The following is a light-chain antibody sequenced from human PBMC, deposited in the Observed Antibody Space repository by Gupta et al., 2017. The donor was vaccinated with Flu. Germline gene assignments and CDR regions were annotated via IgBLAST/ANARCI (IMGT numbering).Light chain of an antibody. J-gene: IGLJ3*02. CDR2: GKK. Sequence: QTERSTWQGDSLRRDYEGWYQQKTGQAAGIIIYGKKNRHAGSPERVSGSSSGNTAAVTITGAQAEEEADYYCNARDSRGNNRWVFGGGTKLTVL. CDR1: SLRRDY. V-gene: IGLV3-19*01. CDR3: NARDSRGNNRWV.